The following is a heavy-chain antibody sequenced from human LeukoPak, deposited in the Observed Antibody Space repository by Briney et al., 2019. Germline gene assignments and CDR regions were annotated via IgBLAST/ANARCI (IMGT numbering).Heavy chain of an antibody. CDR2: ISTGSSYI. CDR1: GFTFTTYT. Sequence: GGSLRLSCAASGFTFTTYTMNWVRQAPGKGLEWVSSISTGSSYIHYADSVKGRFTISRDNAKNSLYLQMNSLRAEDTAVYYCATGTEEITVVTPCYWGQGTLVTVTS. V-gene: IGHV3-21*01. J-gene: IGHJ4*02. D-gene: IGHD4-23*01. CDR3: ATGTEEITVVTPCY.